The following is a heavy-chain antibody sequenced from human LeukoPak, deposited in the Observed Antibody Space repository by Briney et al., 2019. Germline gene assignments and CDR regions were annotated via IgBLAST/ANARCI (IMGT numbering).Heavy chain of an antibody. D-gene: IGHD5-12*01. CDR2: IIPIVGMT. Sequence: PGKVSCSASGGTFNKSAIVGVTQAPGQGLEWRGRIIPIVGMTNYPQKFEDRVAITTDESTSNAYMELHSLTSEDTAVYDCASDGDIVATIQPANHSLDIWGQGTMVTVSS. CDR1: GGTFNKSA. V-gene: IGHV1-69*04. CDR3: ASDGDIVATIQPANHSLDI. J-gene: IGHJ3*02.